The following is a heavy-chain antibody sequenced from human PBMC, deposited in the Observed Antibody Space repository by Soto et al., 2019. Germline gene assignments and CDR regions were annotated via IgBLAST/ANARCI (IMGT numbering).Heavy chain of an antibody. V-gene: IGHV5-51*01. CDR1: GYSFTNYW. J-gene: IGHJ4*02. CDR2: IYGRDSDT. D-gene: IGHD3-10*01. Sequence: GESLKISCKGSGYSFTNYWIAWVRQMPGKGLEWMGIIYGRDSDTRYSPSFQGQVTISADRSINTAYLQWNSLKASDTAIYYCARQSTSASYTGKEHWGQGTLVTVSS. CDR3: ARQSTSASYTGKEH.